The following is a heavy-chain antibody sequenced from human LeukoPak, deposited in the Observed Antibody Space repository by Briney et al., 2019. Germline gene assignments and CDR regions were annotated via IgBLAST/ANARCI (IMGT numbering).Heavy chain of an antibody. CDR1: GCSLSSNRVG. Sequence: APTLVNPTQTLTLTCTFSGCSLSSNRVGMGWIRHPPGNALERLALIYWDDDKGYSPSLQSRLTITKATSKNQVVLTMTNMDPADTATYYSALLYSSSWSSDFDYWGQATLVTASS. CDR3: ALLYSSSWSSDFDY. D-gene: IGHD6-13*01. J-gene: IGHJ4*02. CDR2: IYWDDDK. V-gene: IGHV2-5*02.